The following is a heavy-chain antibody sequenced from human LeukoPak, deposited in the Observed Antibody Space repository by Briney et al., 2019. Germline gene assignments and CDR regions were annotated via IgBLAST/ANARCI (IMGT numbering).Heavy chain of an antibody. CDR3: ARKYGDYTNDAFDI. CDR1: GYTFTGYY. J-gene: IGHJ3*02. V-gene: IGHV1-2*02. D-gene: IGHD4-17*01. Sequence: GASVKVSCKASGYTFTGYYMHWVRQAPGQGLEWMGWINPNSGGTKYAQKFQGRVTMTRDTSISTAYMELSRLRSDDTAVYYCARKYGDYTNDAFDIWGQGTMVTVSS. CDR2: INPNSGGT.